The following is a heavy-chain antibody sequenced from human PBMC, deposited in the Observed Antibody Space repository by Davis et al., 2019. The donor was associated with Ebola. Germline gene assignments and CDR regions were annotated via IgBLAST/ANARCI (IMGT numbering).Heavy chain of an antibody. J-gene: IGHJ4*02. V-gene: IGHV4-34*01. CDR2: IYYSGST. D-gene: IGHD5-18*01. CDR3: ARGRRYSYGPPRY. CDR1: GGSFSGYY. Sequence: SETLSLTCAVYGGSFSGYYWGWTRQPPGKGLEWIGRIYYSGSTYYNPSLKSRVTISVDTSKNQFSLKLSSVTAADTAVYYCARGRRYSYGPPRYWGQGTLVTVSS.